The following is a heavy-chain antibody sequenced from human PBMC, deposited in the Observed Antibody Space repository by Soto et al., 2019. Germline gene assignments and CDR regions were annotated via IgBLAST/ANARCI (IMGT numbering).Heavy chain of an antibody. Sequence: QVQLQESGPGLVKPSQTLSLTCTVSGGSISSGGYYWSWIRQHPGKGLEWIGYIYYSGSTYYNPSLKSRVTISVDTSKNQFSLKLSSVTAADTAVYYCAGDTVFRGATINRALGYWGQGTLVTVSS. CDR1: GGSISSGGYY. D-gene: IGHD1-26*01. CDR2: IYYSGST. V-gene: IGHV4-31*03. CDR3: AGDTVFRGATINRALGY. J-gene: IGHJ4*02.